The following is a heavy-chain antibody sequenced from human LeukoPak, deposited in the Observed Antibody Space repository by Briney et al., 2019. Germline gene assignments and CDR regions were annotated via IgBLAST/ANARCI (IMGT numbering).Heavy chain of an antibody. J-gene: IGHJ4*02. V-gene: IGHV3-21*01. CDR3: ARPAKSGATIG. Sequence: GGSLRLSCAASGFTFSSYSMNWVRQAPGKGLEWVSSISSSSYIYYADSVKGRFTISRDNAKNSLYLQMNSLRAEDTAVYYCARPAKSGATIGWGQGTLVTVSS. D-gene: IGHD5-12*01. CDR1: GFTFSSYS. CDR2: ISSSSYI.